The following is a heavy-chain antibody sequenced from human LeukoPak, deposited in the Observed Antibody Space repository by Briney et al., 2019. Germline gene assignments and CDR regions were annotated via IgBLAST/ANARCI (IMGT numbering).Heavy chain of an antibody. D-gene: IGHD1-26*01. CDR1: GGSFSGYY. CDR3: ATRYSGSHLLDY. Sequence: ASETLSLTCAVYGGSFSGYYWGWIRQPPGKGLEWIGSIYYSGSTYYNPSLKSRVTISVDTSKNQFSLKLSSVTAADTAVYYCATRYSGSHLLDYWGQGTLVTVSS. CDR2: IYYSGST. V-gene: IGHV4-39*01. J-gene: IGHJ4*02.